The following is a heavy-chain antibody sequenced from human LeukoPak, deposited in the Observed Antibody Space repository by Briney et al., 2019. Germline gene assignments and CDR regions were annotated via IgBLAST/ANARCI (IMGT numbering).Heavy chain of an antibody. D-gene: IGHD3-9*01. CDR2: INPNSGFA. Sequence: GASVKVSCKASGYTFTGYYIHWVRQAPGQGLQWMGWINPNSGFAHYPQNFQGRLTMTRDTSISTVYMELSRLRSDDTAVYYCASPTIAQGAFDIWGQGTLVTVSS. J-gene: IGHJ3*02. V-gene: IGHV1-2*02. CDR1: GYTFTGYY. CDR3: ASPTIAQGAFDI.